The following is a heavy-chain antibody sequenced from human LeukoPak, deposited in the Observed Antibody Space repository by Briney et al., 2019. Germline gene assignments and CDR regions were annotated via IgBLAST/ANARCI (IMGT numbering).Heavy chain of an antibody. J-gene: IGHJ4*02. CDR3: AKVKVVGYSTFDY. CDR1: GFTFSDYY. D-gene: IGHD3-22*01. CDR2: ISSSGSTI. Sequence: PGGSLRLSCVASGFTFSDYYMSWIRQAPGKGLEWVSYISSSGSTIYYADSVKGRFTISRDNSRDTLYLQMNSLTAEDTAVYYCAKVKVVGYSTFDYWGQGTLVTVSP. V-gene: IGHV3-11*01.